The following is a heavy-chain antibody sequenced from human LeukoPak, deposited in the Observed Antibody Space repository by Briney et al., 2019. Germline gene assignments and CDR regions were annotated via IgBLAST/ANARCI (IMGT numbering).Heavy chain of an antibody. J-gene: IGHJ1*01. Sequence: GGSLRLSCAVSGFTVSGNYMSWVRQAPGKGLEWVSLIYSGGTTYYADSVKGRFTISRDNSKNTLYLQMNSLRAEDTAVYYCAKQYSSDWNGLAEYFQHWGQGTLLTVSS. D-gene: IGHD6-19*01. CDR1: GFTVSGNY. CDR3: AKQYSSDWNGLAEYFQH. V-gene: IGHV3-53*01. CDR2: IYSGGTT.